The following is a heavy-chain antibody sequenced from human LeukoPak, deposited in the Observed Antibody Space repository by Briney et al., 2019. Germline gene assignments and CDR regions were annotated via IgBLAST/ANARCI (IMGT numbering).Heavy chain of an antibody. CDR1: GGSISSYY. CDR3: ARLFSNCTNGVRYLYYFDY. V-gene: IGHV4-4*09. J-gene: IGHJ4*02. Sequence: SETLSLTCTVSGGSISSYYWSWIRQPPGKGLEWIGYIYTSGSTNYNPSLKSRVTISVDTSKNQFSLKLSSVTAADTAVYYCARLFSNCTNGVRYLYYFDYWGQGTLVTVSS. CDR2: IYTSGST. D-gene: IGHD2-8*01.